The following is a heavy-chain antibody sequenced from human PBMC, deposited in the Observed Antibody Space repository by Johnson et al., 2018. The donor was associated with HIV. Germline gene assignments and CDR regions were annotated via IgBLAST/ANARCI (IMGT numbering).Heavy chain of an antibody. Sequence: VQLVESGGGVVQSGRSLRLSCAASGFTFGDSAIHWVRQAPGKGLVWVSRINSDGSSTRYADSVKGRFTISRDNAKNKLYLQMNSLRAEDTAVYYCARGPHEVVVVAATSAFDIWGQGTMVTVSS. D-gene: IGHD2-15*01. V-gene: IGHV3-74*02. CDR2: INSDGSST. CDR1: GFTFGDSA. J-gene: IGHJ3*02. CDR3: ARGPHEVVVVAATSAFDI.